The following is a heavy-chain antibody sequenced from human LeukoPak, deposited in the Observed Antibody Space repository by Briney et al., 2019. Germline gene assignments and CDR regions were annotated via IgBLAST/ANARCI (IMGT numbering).Heavy chain of an antibody. D-gene: IGHD2-15*01. Sequence: GGSLRLSCAASGFSFTNHWMSRVRQAPGKGLEWVANVKEDGTTKQYVDSVKGRFTISRDNAKNSLYLQMDSLRAEDTAVYYCVSQEVVPHWGQGTLVSVSS. CDR2: VKEDGTTK. V-gene: IGHV3-7*01. CDR1: GFSFTNHW. CDR3: VSQEVVPH. J-gene: IGHJ4*02.